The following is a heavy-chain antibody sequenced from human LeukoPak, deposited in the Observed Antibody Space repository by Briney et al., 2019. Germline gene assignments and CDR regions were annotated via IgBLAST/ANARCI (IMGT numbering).Heavy chain of an antibody. J-gene: IGHJ5*02. CDR3: ARDSLVYSSRPNWFDP. D-gene: IGHD6-13*01. V-gene: IGHV1-18*01. CDR1: GYTFTSYG. CDR2: ISAYNGNT. Sequence: APVKVSCKASGYTFTSYGISWVRQAPGQGLEWMGWISAYNGNTNYAQKLQGRVTMTTDTSTSTAYMELRSLRSDDTAVYYCARDSLVYSSRPNWFDPWGQGTLVTVSS.